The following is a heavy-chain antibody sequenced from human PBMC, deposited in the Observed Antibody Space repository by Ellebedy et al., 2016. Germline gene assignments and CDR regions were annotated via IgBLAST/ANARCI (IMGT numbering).Heavy chain of an antibody. D-gene: IGHD1-1*01. V-gene: IGHV3-30-3*01. J-gene: IGHJ4*02. CDR2: ISYDGRVK. CDR3: ARSGVSTTGDRKVIDY. Sequence: GESLKISXAASGFTFSNYYMHWVRQAPGKGLEWVAVISYDGRVKYDADSVKGRFTISRDNSKNTLYLQMNSLRAEDTAVYYCARSGVSTTGDRKVIDYWGQGTLVTVSS. CDR1: GFTFSNYY.